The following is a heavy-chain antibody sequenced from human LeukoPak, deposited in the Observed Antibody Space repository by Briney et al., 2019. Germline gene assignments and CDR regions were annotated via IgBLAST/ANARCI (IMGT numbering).Heavy chain of an antibody. Sequence: ESGPTLVKPTPTLTLTCTFSGFSLRSAGVGVGWIRQPPGKALEWLALIYWDNNKLYNPSLKSRLTITTDTSKNQVVLTMTNMDPVDTATYYCSHYGDYRFLYYFDHWGQGTLVTVSS. J-gene: IGHJ4*02. CDR1: GFSLRSAGVG. CDR3: SHYGDYRFLYYFDH. V-gene: IGHV2-5*02. D-gene: IGHD4-17*01. CDR2: IYWDNNK.